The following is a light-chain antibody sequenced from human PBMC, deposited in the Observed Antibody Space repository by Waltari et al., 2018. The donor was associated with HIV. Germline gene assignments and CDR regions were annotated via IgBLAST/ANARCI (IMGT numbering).Light chain of an antibody. CDR1: IGHSRYA. CDR3: QTWGTGLRV. Sequence: QLVLTQSPSASASLGASVKLTCTLSIGHSRYATAWPPQQPDKGPRYLMKLNSDGSHSKGDGIPDRFSGSSSGAERYLTISSLQSEDEADYYCQTWGTGLRVFGGGTKLTVL. CDR2: LNSDGSH. J-gene: IGLJ3*02. V-gene: IGLV4-69*01.